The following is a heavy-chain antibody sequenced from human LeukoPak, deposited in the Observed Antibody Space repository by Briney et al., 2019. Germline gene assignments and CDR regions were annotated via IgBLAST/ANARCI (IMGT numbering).Heavy chain of an antibody. J-gene: IGHJ6*04. CDR2: IQPADSDT. Sequence: GESLKISCKTSGYGFTSQWNGWGPPTPRKRPEWMAIIQPADSDTRNSPSFEGHVTISADKDTTTAFLQWSSLTASDTAMYYCARHSRIAAAGSKTNYYYCIDAWGKGTTVTVSS. CDR3: ARHSRIAAAGSKTNYYYCIDA. CDR1: GYGFTSQW. D-gene: IGHD6-13*01. V-gene: IGHV5-51*01.